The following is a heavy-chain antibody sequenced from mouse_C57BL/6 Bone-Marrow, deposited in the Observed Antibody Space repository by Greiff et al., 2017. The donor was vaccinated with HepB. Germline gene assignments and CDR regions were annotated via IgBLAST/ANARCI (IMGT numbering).Heavy chain of an antibody. J-gene: IGHJ3*01. CDR2: ISSGSSTI. CDR1: GFTFSDYG. D-gene: IGHD2-3*01. Sequence: EVQRVESGGGLVKPGGSLKLSCAASGFTFSDYGMHWVRQAPEKGLEWVAYISSGSSTIYYADTVKGRFTISRDNAKNTLFLQMTSLRSEDTAMYYCARGGYYRLAWFAYWGQGTLVTVSA. CDR3: ARGGYYRLAWFAY. V-gene: IGHV5-17*01.